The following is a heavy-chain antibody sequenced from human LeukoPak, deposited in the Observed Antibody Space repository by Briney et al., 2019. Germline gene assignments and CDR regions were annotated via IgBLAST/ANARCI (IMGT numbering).Heavy chain of an antibody. CDR1: GFTFSSYG. J-gene: IGHJ4*02. V-gene: IGHV3-30*02. CDR2: IRYDGSNK. D-gene: IGHD2-21*02. Sequence: GGSLRLSCAASGFTFSSYGVHWVRQAPGKGLEWVAFIRYDGSNKYYADSVKGRFTISRDNAKNSLYLQMNSLRAEDTAVYYCARDVSHFIVVVTATAPDYWGQGTLVTVSS. CDR3: ARDVSHFIVVVTATAPDY.